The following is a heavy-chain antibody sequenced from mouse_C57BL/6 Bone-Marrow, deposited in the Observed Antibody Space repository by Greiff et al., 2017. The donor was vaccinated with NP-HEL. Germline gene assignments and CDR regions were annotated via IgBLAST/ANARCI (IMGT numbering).Heavy chain of an antibody. CDR1: GFTFSDAW. CDR3: TRDGSSSAWFAY. CDR2: IRNKANNHAT. V-gene: IGHV6-6*01. J-gene: IGHJ3*01. Sequence: EVQVVESGGGLVQPGGSMKLSCAASGFTFSDAWMDWVRQSPEKGLEWVAEIRNKANNHATYYAESVKGRFTISRDDSKSSVYLQMNSLRAEDTGIYYCTRDGSSSAWFAYWGQVTLVTVSA. D-gene: IGHD1-1*01.